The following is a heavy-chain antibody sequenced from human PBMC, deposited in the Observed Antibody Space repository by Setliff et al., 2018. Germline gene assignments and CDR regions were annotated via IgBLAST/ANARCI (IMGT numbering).Heavy chain of an antibody. D-gene: IGHD6-19*01. CDR3: AKAGSGWYGLGDY. CDR2: MNPNSGNT. J-gene: IGHJ4*02. Sequence: GASVKVSCKASGYTFTGYYMHWVRQAPGQGLEWMGWMNPNSGNTGYAQKFQGRVTMTRNTSISTAYMDLSSLRFEDTAVYYCAKAGSGWYGLGDYWGQGTLVTVSS. V-gene: IGHV1-8*02. CDR1: GYTFTGYY.